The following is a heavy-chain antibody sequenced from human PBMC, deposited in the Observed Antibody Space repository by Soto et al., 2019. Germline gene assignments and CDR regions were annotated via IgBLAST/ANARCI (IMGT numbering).Heavy chain of an antibody. V-gene: IGHV1-69*13. Sequence: SVKLSCKASGYSFTSLDIDWVRQAPGQGLEWMGGIVPVFGRPNYAQRFRGRLTITADESTSTGYMELISLRSDDTAVYYCAREGSGYNFWGQGTQVTVSS. CDR3: AREGSGYNF. CDR1: GYSFTSLD. CDR2: IVPVFGRP. J-gene: IGHJ4*02. D-gene: IGHD5-12*01.